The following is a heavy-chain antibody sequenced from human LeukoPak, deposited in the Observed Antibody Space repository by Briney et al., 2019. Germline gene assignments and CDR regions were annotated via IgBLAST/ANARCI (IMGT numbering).Heavy chain of an antibody. CDR3: ATPYYDSSGSIDY. D-gene: IGHD3-22*01. CDR2: ISYDGSNK. J-gene: IGHJ4*02. V-gene: IGHV3-30*03. Sequence: GGSLRLSCAASGFTFSSYGMRWVRQAPGKGLEWVAVISYDGSNKYYADSVKGRFTISRDNSKNTLYLQMNSLRAEDTAVYYCATPYYDSSGSIDYWGQGTLVTVSS. CDR1: GFTFSSYG.